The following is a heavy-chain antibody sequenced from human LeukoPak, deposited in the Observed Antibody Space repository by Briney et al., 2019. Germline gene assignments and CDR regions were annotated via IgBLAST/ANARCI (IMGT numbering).Heavy chain of an antibody. J-gene: IGHJ4*02. D-gene: IGHD4-17*01. CDR3: ARRCVTVTTVLDFDY. Sequence: SETLSLTCAVYGGSFSGCYWSWIRQPPGKGLEWLGEINHSGSTNYNPSLKSRVTISVDTSKNQFSLKLSSVTAADTAVYYCARRCVTVTTVLDFDYWGQGTLVTVSS. V-gene: IGHV4-34*01. CDR2: INHSGST. CDR1: GGSFSGCY.